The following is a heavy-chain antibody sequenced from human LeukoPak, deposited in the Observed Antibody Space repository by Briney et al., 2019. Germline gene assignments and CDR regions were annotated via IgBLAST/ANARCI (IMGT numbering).Heavy chain of an antibody. V-gene: IGHV4-61*02. CDR2: IYTSGST. D-gene: IGHD3-10*01. Sequence: SETLSLTCTVSGGSISSGSYYWSWIRQPAGKGLEWIGRIYTSGSTNYNPSLKSRVTISVDTSKNQFSLKLSSVTAADTAVYYCARDVGVRGVTHAFDIWGQGTMVTVSS. CDR3: ARDVGVRGVTHAFDI. J-gene: IGHJ3*02. CDR1: GGSISSGSYY.